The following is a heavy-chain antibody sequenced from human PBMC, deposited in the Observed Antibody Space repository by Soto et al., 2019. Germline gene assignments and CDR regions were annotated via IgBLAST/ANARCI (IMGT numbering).Heavy chain of an antibody. D-gene: IGHD3-10*01. CDR1: GGSIGSGDYY. J-gene: IGHJ6*02. V-gene: IGHV4-30-4*01. Sequence: PSETLSLTCTVSGGSIGSGDYYWSWIRQPPGKGLEWIGYIYYSGSTYYNPSLKSRVTISVDTSKNQFSLKLSSVTAADTAVYYCARGYYYGSGSYYPYYYGMDVWGQGTTVTVSS. CDR3: ARGYYYGSGSYYPYYYGMDV. CDR2: IYYSGST.